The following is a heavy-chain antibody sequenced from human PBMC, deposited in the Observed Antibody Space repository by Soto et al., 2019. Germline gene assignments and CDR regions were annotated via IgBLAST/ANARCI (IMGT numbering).Heavy chain of an antibody. V-gene: IGHV4-4*02. Sequence: SETLSLTCAVSGASFTSNDWWTWVRQPPGRGLEWIGEIYRTGSTNYNPSLKSRVTISLDKSGNQFSLKVTSLTAADTAVYYCASRDPGTSVDYWGQGTLVTVSS. CDR2: IYRTGST. J-gene: IGHJ4*02. CDR1: GASFTSNDW. D-gene: IGHD1-7*01. CDR3: ASRDPGTSVDY.